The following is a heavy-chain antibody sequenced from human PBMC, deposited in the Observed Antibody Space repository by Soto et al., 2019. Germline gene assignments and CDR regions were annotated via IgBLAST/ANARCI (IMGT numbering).Heavy chain of an antibody. CDR3: ARGSSAFDW. D-gene: IGHD5-12*01. Sequence: SETLSLTCAVSGGSINSYYWSWIRQPPGKGLEWIASIDYSGNTNCDPSLKSRVAISVDTSKNQFSLKLSSVTAADTAVYFCARGSSAFDWWGQGTLVTVSS. V-gene: IGHV4-59*01. CDR2: IDYSGNT. J-gene: IGHJ4*02. CDR1: GGSINSYY.